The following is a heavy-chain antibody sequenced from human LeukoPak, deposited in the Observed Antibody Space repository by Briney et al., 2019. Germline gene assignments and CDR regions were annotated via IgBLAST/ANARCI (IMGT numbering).Heavy chain of an antibody. D-gene: IGHD2-8*01. CDR2: INQDGSER. Sequence: PGGSLRLSCEASGFTFRSYWMSWVPQAPGKGLEWVANINQDGSERYYVDSLNGRFTISRDNAKNSLYLQMNSLRVEDTAVYYCAKDPDCTSGVCYTFFDYWGQGTLVTVSS. CDR3: AKDPDCTSGVCYTFFDY. J-gene: IGHJ4*02. CDR1: GFTFRSYW. V-gene: IGHV3-7*03.